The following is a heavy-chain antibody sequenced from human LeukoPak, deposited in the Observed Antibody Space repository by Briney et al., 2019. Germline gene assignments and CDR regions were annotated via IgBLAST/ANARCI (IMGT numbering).Heavy chain of an antibody. CDR3: ARDLASYYYDSSGYSDS. D-gene: IGHD3-22*01. J-gene: IGHJ4*02. V-gene: IGHV3-33*08. CDR2: IWYDGSNK. Sequence: PGRSLRLSCAASGFTFSSYGMHWVRQAPGKGLEWVAVIWYDGSNKYYADSVKGRFTISRDNSKNTLYLQMNSLRAEDTAVYYCARDLASYYYDSSGYSDSWGQGTLVTVSS. CDR1: GFTFSSYG.